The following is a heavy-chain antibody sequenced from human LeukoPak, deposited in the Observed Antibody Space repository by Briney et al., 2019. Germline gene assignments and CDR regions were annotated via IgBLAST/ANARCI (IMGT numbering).Heavy chain of an antibody. CDR2: ISSSSSYI. J-gene: IGHJ4*02. Sequence: GGSLRLSCAASGFTFSWYWMNWVRQAPGKGLEWVSSISSSSSYIYYADSVKGRFTISRDNAKNSLYLQMNSLRAEDTAVYYCARAGGYDGYYFDYWGQGTLVTVSS. CDR1: GFTFSWYW. V-gene: IGHV3-21*01. D-gene: IGHD5-12*01. CDR3: ARAGGYDGYYFDY.